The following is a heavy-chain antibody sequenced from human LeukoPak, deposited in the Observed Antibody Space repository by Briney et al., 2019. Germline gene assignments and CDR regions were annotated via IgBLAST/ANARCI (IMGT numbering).Heavy chain of an antibody. CDR3: ARDRGYCSGGSCAYAFDI. CDR2: IYYSGST. CDR1: GGSISSGSYY. V-gene: IGHV4-39*07. Sequence: PSETLSLTCTVSGGSISSGSYYWGWIRQPPGKGLEWIGSIYYSGSTYYKPSLKSRVTISLDTSKNQFSLKLSSVTAADTAVYYCARDRGYCSGGSCAYAFDIWGQGTMVTVSS. J-gene: IGHJ3*02. D-gene: IGHD2-15*01.